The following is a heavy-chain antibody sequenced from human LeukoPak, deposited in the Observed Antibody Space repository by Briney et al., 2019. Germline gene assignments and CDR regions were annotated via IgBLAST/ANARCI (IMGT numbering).Heavy chain of an antibody. D-gene: IGHD3-22*01. V-gene: IGHV3-30*04. Sequence: PGTSLRLSRAGSGFTFSGFAMHWVRQAPGKGLEWVAAISYHGRDKYYADAVSGRFTISRDNSKNTLHLEMNSLRTDDTAVYYCTKERGGGGRRINLMVGGYGPWGQGTQVTVSS. J-gene: IGHJ5*02. CDR3: TKERGGGGRRINLMVGGYGP. CDR2: ISYHGRDK. CDR1: GFTFSGFA.